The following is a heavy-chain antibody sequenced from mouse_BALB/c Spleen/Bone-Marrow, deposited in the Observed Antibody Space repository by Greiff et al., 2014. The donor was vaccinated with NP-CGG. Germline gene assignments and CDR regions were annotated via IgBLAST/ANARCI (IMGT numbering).Heavy chain of an antibody. D-gene: IGHD2-10*02. Sequence: EVQLQQSGTVLARPGVSVKMSCKASGYSFTSYWMHWVKQRPGQGLEWIGAFYPGNSDTTYNQKFKGKAKLTAVTSASTAYMELSSLTNEDSAVYYCTFLVKEDFAYWGQGTLVTVSA. CDR1: GYSFTSYW. J-gene: IGHJ3*01. CDR3: TFLVKEDFAY. V-gene: IGHV1-5*01. CDR2: FYPGNSDT.